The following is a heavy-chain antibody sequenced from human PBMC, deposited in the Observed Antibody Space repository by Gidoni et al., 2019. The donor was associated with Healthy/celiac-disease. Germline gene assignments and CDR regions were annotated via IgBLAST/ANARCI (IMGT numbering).Heavy chain of an antibody. CDR3: AREATTLHYYYYGMDV. Sequence: QVQLVESGGGVVQPGRSLRLSCAASGFTFSSYAMHWVRQAPGKGLEWVAVISYDGSNKYYADSVKGRFTISRDNSKNTLYLQMNSLRAEDTAVYYCAREATTLHYYYYGMDVWGQGTTVTVSS. CDR1: GFTFSSYA. D-gene: IGHD1-26*01. J-gene: IGHJ6*02. V-gene: IGHV3-30*04. CDR2: ISYDGSNK.